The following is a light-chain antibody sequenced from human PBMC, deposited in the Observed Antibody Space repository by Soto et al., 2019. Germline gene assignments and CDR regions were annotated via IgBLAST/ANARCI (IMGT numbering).Light chain of an antibody. CDR1: QSVSTY. J-gene: IGKJ4*01. CDR2: GAS. CDR3: QQYNNWPPLT. V-gene: IGKV3-15*01. Sequence: EIVMTQSPATLSVSPGERATLSRRASQSVSTYLAWYQQKPGQAPSLLIYGASTRATGIPARFSGSGSGTEFTLTISSLQSEDFAVYYCQQYNNWPPLTFGGGNKVEIK.